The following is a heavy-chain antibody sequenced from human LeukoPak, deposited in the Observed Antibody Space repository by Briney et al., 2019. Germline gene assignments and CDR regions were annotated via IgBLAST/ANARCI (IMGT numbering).Heavy chain of an antibody. CDR3: ARDRSRYENFDY. CDR2: IYYSGST. V-gene: IGHV4-59*12. D-gene: IGHD1-1*01. J-gene: IGHJ4*02. Sequence: SETLSLTCTVSGGSISSYYWNWIRQPPGRGLEWIGYIYYSGSTNYNPSLKSRVTMSVDTSKNQFSLKLSSVTAADTAVYYCARDRSRYENFDYWGQGTLVTVSS. CDR1: GGSISSYY.